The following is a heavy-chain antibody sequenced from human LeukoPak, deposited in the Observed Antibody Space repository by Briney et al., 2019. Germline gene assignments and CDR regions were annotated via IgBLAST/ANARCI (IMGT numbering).Heavy chain of an antibody. Sequence: SETLSLTCTVSGGSISSSSYYWSWIRQPPGKGLEWIGYIYYSGSTNYNPSLKSRVTISVDTSKNQFSLKLSSVTAADTAVYYCARSKQYYDFWSGPNWFDPWGQGTLVTVSS. V-gene: IGHV4-61*05. CDR2: IYYSGST. CDR3: ARSKQYYDFWSGPNWFDP. J-gene: IGHJ5*02. D-gene: IGHD3-3*01. CDR1: GGSISSSSYY.